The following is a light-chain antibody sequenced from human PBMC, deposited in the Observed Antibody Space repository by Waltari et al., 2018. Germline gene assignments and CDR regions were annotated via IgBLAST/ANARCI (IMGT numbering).Light chain of an antibody. J-gene: IGKJ3*01. CDR1: RRIITN. CDR3: QEYTSWQRGFT. CDR2: GVS. Sequence: VLTQSPATLSVSPGETATPSCGASRRIITNLAWYQQKPGQTPRLLTAGVSARAPGIPARFSGTGSVSEFTLTVSILQSEDSAVYYCQEYTSWQRGFTFGPGTKLDIK. V-gene: IGKV3-15*01.